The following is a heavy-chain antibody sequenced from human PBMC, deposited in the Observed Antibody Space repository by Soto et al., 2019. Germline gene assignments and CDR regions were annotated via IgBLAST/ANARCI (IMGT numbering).Heavy chain of an antibody. D-gene: IGHD3-3*01. CDR2: IYYSGST. CDR1: GGSISSGGYY. V-gene: IGHV4-31*03. J-gene: IGHJ4*02. Sequence: TLSLTCTVSGGSISSGGYYWSWIRQHPGKGLEWIGYIYYSGSTYYNPSLKSRVTISVDTSKNQFSLKLSSVTAADTAVYYCARVFGVVTNSGFDYWGQGTLVTVSS. CDR3: ARVFGVVTNSGFDY.